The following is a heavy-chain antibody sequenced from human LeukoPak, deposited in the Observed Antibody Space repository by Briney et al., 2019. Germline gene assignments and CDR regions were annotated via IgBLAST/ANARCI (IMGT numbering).Heavy chain of an antibody. CDR2: INSDGINT. CDR3: ARDLGQYYDTSDNWFDP. D-gene: IGHD3-22*01. Sequence: GGSLRLSCAASGITFSSYWMYWVRQAPGKGLVWVSRINSDGINTSYADSVKGRFTISRDNAKNTLNLQMNSLRAEDTAVYYCARDLGQYYDTSDNWFDPWGQGTLVTVSS. J-gene: IGHJ5*02. CDR1: GITFSSYW. V-gene: IGHV3-74*01.